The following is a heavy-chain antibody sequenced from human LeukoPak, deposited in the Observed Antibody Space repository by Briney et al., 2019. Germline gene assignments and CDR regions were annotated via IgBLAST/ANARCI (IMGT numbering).Heavy chain of an antibody. CDR3: ARDRIAWHAFDI. Sequence: ASVKVSCKASGYTFTGYYMHWVRQAPGQGLEWMGWINPNSGGTNYAQKFQGRVTMTRDTSISTAYMELSRLRSDDTAVYYCARDRIAWHAFDIWGQGTMVTVSS. J-gene: IGHJ3*02. D-gene: IGHD6-13*01. V-gene: IGHV1-2*02. CDR1: GYTFTGYY. CDR2: INPNSGGT.